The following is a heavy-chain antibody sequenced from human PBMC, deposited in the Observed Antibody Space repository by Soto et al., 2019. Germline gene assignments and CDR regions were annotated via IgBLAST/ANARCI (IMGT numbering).Heavy chain of an antibody. Sequence: QVQLVQSGAEVKKPGSSVKVSCKASGGTFSNYPISWVRQAPGQGLEWMGGIIPIFGTVNYAQKFQGRVTITADESTSTAYMELSRLRSEDTAVYYCARGNHRWLQLWYFDLWGRGTLDTVSS. CDR2: IIPIFGTV. CDR3: ARGNHRWLQLWYFDL. D-gene: IGHD5-12*01. CDR1: GGTFSNYP. J-gene: IGHJ2*01. V-gene: IGHV1-69*12.